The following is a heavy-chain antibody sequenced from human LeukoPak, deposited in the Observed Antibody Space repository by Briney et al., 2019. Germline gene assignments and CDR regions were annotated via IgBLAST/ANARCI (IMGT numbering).Heavy chain of an antibody. CDR1: GYTFTNYY. J-gene: IGHJ4*02. CDR3: ARDATTLLQGIDY. CDR2: INPSGGST. V-gene: IGHV1-46*01. Sequence: ASVKVSCKASGYTFTNYYTHWVRQAPGQGLEWMGIINPSGGSTSYAQKFQGRVTMTRDTSTSTVYMELSSLRSEDTAVYYCARDATTLLQGIDYWGQGTLVTVSS. D-gene: IGHD1-26*01.